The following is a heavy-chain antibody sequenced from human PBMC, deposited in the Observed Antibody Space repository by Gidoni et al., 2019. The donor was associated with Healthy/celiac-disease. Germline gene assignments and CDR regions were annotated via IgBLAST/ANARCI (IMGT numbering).Heavy chain of an antibody. J-gene: IGHJ1*01. V-gene: IGHV4-34*01. D-gene: IGHD6-19*01. Sequence: QVQLQQWGAGLLKPSETLSLTCAVYGGSFSGYYWSWIRQPPGKGLEWIGEINHSGSTNYNPSLKSRVTISVDTSKNQFSLKLSSVTAADTAVYYCARGFRYSSGWGKSRYFQHWGQGTLVTVSS. CDR3: ARGFRYSSGWGKSRYFQH. CDR2: INHSGST. CDR1: GGSFSGYY.